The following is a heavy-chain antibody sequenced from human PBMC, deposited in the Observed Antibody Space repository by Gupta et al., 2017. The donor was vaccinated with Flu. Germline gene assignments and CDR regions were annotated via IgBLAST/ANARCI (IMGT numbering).Heavy chain of an antibody. J-gene: IGHJ3*02. V-gene: IGHV1-69*01. CDR2: IIPVFGTP. D-gene: IGHD3-9*01. CDR3: ARGRLRYFDWSLNDEPTADDGFDI. Sequence: QVQLVQSGAEVRKPGSSVKVSCRASGGSFSGYGVNWVRQAPGQGLEWMGWIIPVFGTPICAQKFEGRVTITADEASKTVYMELNSLRSEDTAVYYCARGRLRYFDWSLNDEPTADDGFDIWGHGTLVSVSS. CDR1: GGSFSGYG.